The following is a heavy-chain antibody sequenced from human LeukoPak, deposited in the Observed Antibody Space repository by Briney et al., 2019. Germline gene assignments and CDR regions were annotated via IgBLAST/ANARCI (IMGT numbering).Heavy chain of an antibody. CDR1: GYTFTGYY. CDR2: INPNSGGT. Sequence: ASVKVSCKASGYTFTGYYMHWVRQAPGQGLEWMGWINPNSGGTNYAQKFQGRVTMTRDTSISTAYMELSRLRSDDTSVYYCARLSPSSSSDYWCQGTLVTVSS. J-gene: IGHJ4*02. D-gene: IGHD6-6*01. V-gene: IGHV1-2*02. CDR3: ARLSPSSSSDY.